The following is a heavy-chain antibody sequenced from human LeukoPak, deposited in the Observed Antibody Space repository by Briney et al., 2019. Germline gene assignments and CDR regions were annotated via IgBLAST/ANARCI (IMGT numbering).Heavy chain of an antibody. V-gene: IGHV3-53*01. CDR1: GFTVGTKY. J-gene: IGHJ2*01. CDR3: ARVGDHYHWNFDL. D-gene: IGHD3-10*01. Sequence: AGGSLRLSWAAYGFTVGTKYMNWVRQAPGKGREWISILYTCGPTYYPDSVKGRFAISRDNSRNTLSLQMSSLRVEDTAVYYCARVGDHYHWNFDLWGRGTLVTVSS. CDR2: LYTCGPT.